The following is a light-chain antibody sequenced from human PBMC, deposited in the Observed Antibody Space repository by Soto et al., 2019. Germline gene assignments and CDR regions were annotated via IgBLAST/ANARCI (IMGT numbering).Light chain of an antibody. CDR2: GAS. CDR3: QQYGSSRFT. CDR1: QSISSSY. Sequence: EIVLTQSPGTLSLSPGERATLSCRASQSISSSYLAWYQQKPGQAPRLLVYGASSRATGIPDRFSGSGSGTDFTLTLSRLEPEDFALYYCQQYGSSRFTFGPGTKVDIK. V-gene: IGKV3-20*01. J-gene: IGKJ3*01.